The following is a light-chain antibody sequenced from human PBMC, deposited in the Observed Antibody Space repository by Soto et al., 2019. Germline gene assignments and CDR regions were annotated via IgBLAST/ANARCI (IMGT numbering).Light chain of an antibody. CDR1: QSISSW. J-gene: IGKJ2*01. CDR2: KAS. CDR3: QQYYSYSYT. V-gene: IGKV1-5*03. Sequence: DIQMTQSPSTLSASVGDRVPITSRASQSISSWLAWYQQKPGKAPNLLISKASSLESGVPSRFSGSGSGTEFTLTISSLQPDDFATYYCQQYYSYSYTFGQGTKLEIK.